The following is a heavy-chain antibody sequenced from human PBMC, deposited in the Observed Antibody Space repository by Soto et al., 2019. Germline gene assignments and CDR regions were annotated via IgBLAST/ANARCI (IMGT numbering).Heavy chain of an antibody. CDR1: GFTFSSYG. J-gene: IGHJ3*02. CDR3: ARDPRGIDAFDI. D-gene: IGHD3-16*01. V-gene: IGHV3-33*08. Sequence: GGSLRLSCAASGFTFSSYGMHWVRQAPGKGLEWVAVIWYDGSNKYYADSVKGRFTISRDNSKNTLYLQMNSLRAEDTAVYYCARDPRGIDAFDIWGQGTMVTVSS. CDR2: IWYDGSNK.